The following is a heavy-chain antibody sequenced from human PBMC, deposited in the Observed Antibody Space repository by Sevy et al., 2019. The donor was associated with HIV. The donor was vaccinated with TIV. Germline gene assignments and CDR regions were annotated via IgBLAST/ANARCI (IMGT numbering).Heavy chain of an antibody. Sequence: GGSLRLSCAASGFTFSSFGMYWARQAPGEGLEWVAIIWYDGKNALYAESVKGRLTISRDNSKNTLYLQMNSLRAEDTAVYYCARDLEEWELRYLGYWGQGTLVTVSS. V-gene: IGHV3-33*01. CDR3: ARDLEEWELRYLGY. CDR1: GFTFSSFG. J-gene: IGHJ4*02. CDR2: IWYDGKNA. D-gene: IGHD1-26*01.